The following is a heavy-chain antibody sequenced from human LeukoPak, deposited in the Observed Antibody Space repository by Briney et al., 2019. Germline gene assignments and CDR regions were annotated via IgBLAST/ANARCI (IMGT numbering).Heavy chain of an antibody. CDR3: ARLDYGHSGGFDY. D-gene: IGHD4/OR15-4a*01. CDR1: GDSISSSSTYY. J-gene: IGHJ4*02. V-gene: IGHV4-39*07. Sequence: SETLSLTCTVSGDSISSSSTYYWGWIRQPPGKGLEWIGNIYYGGSTYYSPSLKSPVTISVDTSKNQFSLKLISVTAADTAVYYCARLDYGHSGGFDYWGQGALVTVSS. CDR2: IYYGGST.